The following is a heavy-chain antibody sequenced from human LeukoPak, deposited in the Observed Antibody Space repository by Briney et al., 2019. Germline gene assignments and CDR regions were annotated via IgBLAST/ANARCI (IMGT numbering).Heavy chain of an antibody. D-gene: IGHD5-18*01. V-gene: IGHV3-72*01. CDR3: RGYSYGTIAAFDI. CDR2: TKNKANSYTT. CDR1: GFTFSDHY. J-gene: IGHJ3*02. Sequence: GGSLRLSCAASGFTFSDHYMDWVRQAPGKGLEWVGRTKNKANSYTTEYAASVKGRFTISRDDSKNSLYLQMNSLKTEDTAVYYCRGYSYGTIAAFDIWGQGTMVTVSS.